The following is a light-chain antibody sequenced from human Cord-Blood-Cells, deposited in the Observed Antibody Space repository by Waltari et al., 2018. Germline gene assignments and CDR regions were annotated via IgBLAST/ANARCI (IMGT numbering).Light chain of an antibody. CDR2: DAS. J-gene: IGKJ5*01. CDR1: QSVSSY. CDR3: QQRSNWPLT. V-gene: IGKV3-11*01. Sequence: EIVLTQSPPTLSLSPGERATLSCRASQSVSSYVAWYQQKPGQAPRLPIYDASNRATGIPARFSGSGSGTDFTLTISSLEPEDFAVYYCQQRSNWPLTFGQGTRLEIK.